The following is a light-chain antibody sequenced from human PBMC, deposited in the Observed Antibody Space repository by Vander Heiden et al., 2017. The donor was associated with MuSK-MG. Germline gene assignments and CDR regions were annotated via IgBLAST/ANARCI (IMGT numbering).Light chain of an antibody. CDR1: QGISIW. CDR2: DAS. J-gene: IGKJ4*02. V-gene: IGKV1D-16*01. CDR3: QQYKSFPLT. Sequence: DIQMTQSPSSLSASVGDRVTITCRASQGISIWLAWYQQRPDKAPKSLIYDASNLQSGVPSRFSGSGSGTDFTLTITSLQPEDFATYYCQQYKSFPLTVGGGTKIEIK.